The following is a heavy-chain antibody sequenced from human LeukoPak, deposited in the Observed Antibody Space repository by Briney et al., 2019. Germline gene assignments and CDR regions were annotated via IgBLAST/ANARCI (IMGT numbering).Heavy chain of an antibody. CDR2: IYPGDSDT. CDR3: ARYGSFGVVTNAFDY. CDR1: GYSFTSYW. D-gene: IGHD3-3*01. V-gene: IGHV5-51*01. J-gene: IGHJ4*02. Sequence: GESLKISCKGSGYSFTSYWIGWVRQMPGKGLEWMGIIYPGDSDTRYSPSFQGQVPISADKSISTAYLQWSSLKASDTAMYYCARYGSFGVVTNAFDYWGQGTLVTVSS.